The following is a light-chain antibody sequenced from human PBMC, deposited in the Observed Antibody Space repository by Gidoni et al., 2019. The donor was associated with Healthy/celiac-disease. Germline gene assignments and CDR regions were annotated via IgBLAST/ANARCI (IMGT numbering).Light chain of an antibody. J-gene: IGLJ3*02. V-gene: IGLV3-21*02. CDR2: DDD. Sequence: SYVLTQPPSVSVAPGQTAIITCGGTNIGSKSVHWYQQKPGQAPVLVVYDDDDRPSAIPERFSGSNSGNTATLTISRVEVGDEADYYCQVWILTTYQMMFGGGTRLTVL. CDR1: NIGSKS. CDR3: QVWILTTYQMM.